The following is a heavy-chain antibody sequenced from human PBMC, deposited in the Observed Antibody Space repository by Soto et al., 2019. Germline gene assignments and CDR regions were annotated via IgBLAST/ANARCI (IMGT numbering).Heavy chain of an antibody. V-gene: IGHV4-31*03. CDR3: ARERDLDFWSGYYAVMGWFDP. J-gene: IGHJ5*02. CDR1: GGSISSGGYY. D-gene: IGHD3-3*01. Sequence: LSLTCTVSGGSISSGGYYWSWIRQHPGKGLEWIGYIYYSESTYYNPSLKSRVTISVDTSKNQFSLKLSSVTAADTAVYYCARERDLDFWSGYYAVMGWFDPWGQGTLVTVSS. CDR2: IYYSEST.